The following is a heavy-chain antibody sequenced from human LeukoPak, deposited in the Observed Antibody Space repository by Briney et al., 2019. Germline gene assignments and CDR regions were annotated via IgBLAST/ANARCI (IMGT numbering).Heavy chain of an antibody. CDR2: IYYSGDT. Sequence: PSETLSLTCTVSDGSISSSNYYWGWIRQPPGKGLEWIGSIYYSGDTYYNPSLESRVTISVDTSKNQFSLKLSSVTAADTAVYYCARSRITSTFDNWGQGTLVTVSS. J-gene: IGHJ4*02. V-gene: IGHV4-39*01. CDR1: DGSISSSNYY. CDR3: ARSRITSTFDN. D-gene: IGHD1-14*01.